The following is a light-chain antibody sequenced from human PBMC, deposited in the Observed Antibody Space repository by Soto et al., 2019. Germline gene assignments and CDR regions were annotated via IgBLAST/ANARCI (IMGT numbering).Light chain of an antibody. J-gene: IGKJ5*01. CDR3: QQYGNSPIT. Sequence: EIVMTQSPATLSVSPGERATLSCSASQSVSSNYLAWYQQKPGQAPRLLMYDASRRAFGIPDRFSGSGSGTDFTLTISRLEPEDFAVYYCQQYGNSPITFGQGTRLEIK. CDR1: QSVSSNY. CDR2: DAS. V-gene: IGKV3D-20*01.